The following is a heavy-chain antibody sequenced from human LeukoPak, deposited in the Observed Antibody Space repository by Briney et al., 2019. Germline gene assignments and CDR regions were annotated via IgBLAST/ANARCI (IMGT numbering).Heavy chain of an antibody. CDR3: ARRIAARPYDAFDI. D-gene: IGHD6-6*01. Sequence: SVKVSCKASGGTFSSYAISWVRQAPGQGLEWMGGIIPIFGTANYAQKFQGRVTITADESTSTAYMELSSLRSEDTAVYYCARRIAARPYDAFDIWGQGTMVTVSS. V-gene: IGHV1-69*01. CDR2: IIPIFGTA. CDR1: GGTFSSYA. J-gene: IGHJ3*02.